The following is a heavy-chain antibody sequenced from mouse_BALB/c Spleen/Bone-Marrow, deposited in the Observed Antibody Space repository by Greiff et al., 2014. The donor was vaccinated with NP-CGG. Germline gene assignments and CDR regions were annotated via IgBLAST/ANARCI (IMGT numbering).Heavy chain of an antibody. D-gene: IGHD1-1*01. V-gene: IGHV4-1*02. J-gene: IGHJ2*01. CDR2: INPESSTI. Sequence: EVMLVESGGGLVQPGGSLKLSCTASGFDFSRYWMSWVRQAPGKGLQWIGEINPESSTINYTPSLKDKFIISRDNAKNTLYLQMSKVKIEEHALYYCTRLAYYRLTHHRGQGTTLTVPS. CDR3: TRLAYYRLTHH. CDR1: GFDFSRYW.